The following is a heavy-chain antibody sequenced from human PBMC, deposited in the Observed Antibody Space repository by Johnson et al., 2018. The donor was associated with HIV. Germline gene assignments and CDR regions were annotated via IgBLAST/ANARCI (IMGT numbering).Heavy chain of an antibody. Sequence: VQLVESGGGVVQPGRSLRLSCAASGFTFSSYAMHWVRQAPGKGLEWVSAISGSGGSTYYADSVKGRFTISRDNSKNTLYLQMNSLRAEDTAVYYCAKDITGTDHAFDIWGQGTMVTVSS. V-gene: IGHV3-23*04. CDR2: ISGSGGST. CDR3: AKDITGTDHAFDI. J-gene: IGHJ3*02. D-gene: IGHD1-20*01. CDR1: GFTFSSYA.